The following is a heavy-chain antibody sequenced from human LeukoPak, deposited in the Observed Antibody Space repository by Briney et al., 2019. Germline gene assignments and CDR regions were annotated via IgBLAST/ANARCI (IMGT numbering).Heavy chain of an antibody. CDR2: IYSGGST. Sequence: GGSLRLSCAASGFTVSSNYMSWVRQAPGKGLEWVSVIYSGGSTCYADSVKGRFTISRDNSKNTLYLQMNSLRAEDTAVYYCAREGPVTTPFDYWGQGTLVTVSS. J-gene: IGHJ4*02. CDR1: GFTVSSNY. V-gene: IGHV3-66*01. D-gene: IGHD4-17*01. CDR3: AREGPVTTPFDY.